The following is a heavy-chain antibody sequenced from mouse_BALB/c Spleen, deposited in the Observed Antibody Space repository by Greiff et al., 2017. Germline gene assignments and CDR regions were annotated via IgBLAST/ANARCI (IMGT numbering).Heavy chain of an antibody. CDR1: GYTFTSYW. Sequence: QVQLQQSGADLAKPGASVKMSCKASGYTFTSYWMHWVKQRPGQGLEWIGYINPSTGYTEYNQKFKDKATLTADKSSSTAYMQLSSLTYEDSAVYYCASARFAMDDWGQGTSVTVSS. CDR3: ASARFAMDD. CDR2: INPSTGYT. V-gene: IGHV1-7*01. J-gene: IGHJ4*01. D-gene: IGHD3-1*01.